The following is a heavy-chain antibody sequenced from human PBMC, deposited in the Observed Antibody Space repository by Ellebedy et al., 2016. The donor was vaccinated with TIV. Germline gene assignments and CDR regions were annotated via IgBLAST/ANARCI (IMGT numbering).Heavy chain of an antibody. V-gene: IGHV3-9*01. CDR2: ISWNSGSI. D-gene: IGHD1-26*01. J-gene: IGHJ1*01. CDR1: GFTFDDYA. CDR3: ARDRWELLRAEYFQH. Sequence: SLKISCAASGFTFDDYAMHWVRQAPGKGLEWVSGISWNSGSIGYADSVKGRFTISRDNAKNSLYLQMNSLRAEDTAVYYCARDRWELLRAEYFQHWGQGTLVTVSS.